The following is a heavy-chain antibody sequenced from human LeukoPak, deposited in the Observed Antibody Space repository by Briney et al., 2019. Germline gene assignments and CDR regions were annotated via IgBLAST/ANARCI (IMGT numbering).Heavy chain of an antibody. CDR2: IIPIFGTA. CDR3: ARDLGYGDYGTTDFKLPFDY. V-gene: IGHV1-69*05. J-gene: IGHJ4*02. D-gene: IGHD4-17*01. Sequence: SVKVSCKASGGTFSRYAISWVRQAPGQGLEWMGGIIPIFGTANYAQKFQGRVTITTDESTSTAYMELSSLRSEVTAVYYCARDLGYGDYGTTDFKLPFDYWGQGTLVTVSS. CDR1: GGTFSRYA.